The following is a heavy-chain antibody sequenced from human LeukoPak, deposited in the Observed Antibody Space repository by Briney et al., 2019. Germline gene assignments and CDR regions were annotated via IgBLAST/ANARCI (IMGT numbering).Heavy chain of an antibody. CDR2: IYHSGST. J-gene: IGHJ3*02. D-gene: IGHD3-10*01. CDR1: GYSISSGYY. CDR3: ARTKFGGDDAFDI. Sequence: SETLSLTCAVSGYSISSGYYWGWIRQPPGKGLEWIGSIYHSGSTYYNPSLKSRVTISVDTSKNQFSLKLSSVTAADTAVYYCARTKFGGDDAFDIWGQGTMVTLSS. V-gene: IGHV4-38-2*01.